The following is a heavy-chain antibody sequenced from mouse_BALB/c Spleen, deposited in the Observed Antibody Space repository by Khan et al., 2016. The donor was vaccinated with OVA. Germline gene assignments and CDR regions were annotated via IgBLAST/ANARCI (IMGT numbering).Heavy chain of an antibody. CDR3: AREIYYEYAYYYAMDY. CDR2: IWGDGST. CDR1: GFSLTGYG. J-gene: IGHJ4*01. V-gene: IGHV2-6-7*01. Sequence: QVQLKQSGPGLVAPSQSLSITCTVSGFSLTGYGVNWVRQPPGKGLEWLGMIWGDGSTDYNSALKSRLSISKDHSKSQVFLKMNSLHTDDTARYYCAREIYYEYAYYYAMDYWGQGTSVTVSS. D-gene: IGHD2-4*01.